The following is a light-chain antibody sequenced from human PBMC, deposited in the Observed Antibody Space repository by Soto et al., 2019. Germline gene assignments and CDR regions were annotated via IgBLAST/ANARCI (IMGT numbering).Light chain of an antibody. CDR3: QQRSNWPPIT. V-gene: IGKV3-11*01. J-gene: IGKJ5*01. Sequence: EIVLTQSPDTLSLSPGERATLSCLASQSVSSYLAWYQQKPGQAPRLLIYDASNRATGIPARFSGSGSGTDFTLTISSLEPEDFAVYYCQQRSNWPPITFGQGTRLEI. CDR1: QSVSSY. CDR2: DAS.